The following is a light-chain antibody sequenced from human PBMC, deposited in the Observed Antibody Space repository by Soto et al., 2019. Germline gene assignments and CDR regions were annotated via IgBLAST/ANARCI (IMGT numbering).Light chain of an antibody. CDR2: GAS. CDR1: QSVSSSY. CDR3: QQYGSSPPMYT. Sequence: EIVLTQSPGTLSLSPGERATLSCRASQSVSSSYLAWYQQKPGQAPRLLIYGASSRATGIPDRFSGSGSGPDFTLTISTLEPEDCAVYYCQQYGSSPPMYTFGQGTKLEIK. J-gene: IGKJ2*01. V-gene: IGKV3-20*01.